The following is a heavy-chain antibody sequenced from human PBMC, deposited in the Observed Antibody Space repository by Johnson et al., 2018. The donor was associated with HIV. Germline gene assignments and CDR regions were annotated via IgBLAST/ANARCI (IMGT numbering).Heavy chain of an antibody. CDR2: ISYDGSET. V-gene: IGHV3-30*04. CDR3: ARVRSDDSNDDAFDI. CDR1: GFTFSRYA. J-gene: IGHJ3*02. D-gene: IGHD4-11*01. Sequence: QEQPVESGGGVVQPGRSLRLPCAASGFTFSRYAMHWVRQAPGKGLEWVAVISYDGSETKYVDSVKGRFTISRDNAKNTLYLQMNSLRAEDTAVYYCARVRSDDSNDDAFDIWGQGTMVTVSS.